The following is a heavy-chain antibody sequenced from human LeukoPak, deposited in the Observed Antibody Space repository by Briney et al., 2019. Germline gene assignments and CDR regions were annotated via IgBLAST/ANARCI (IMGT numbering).Heavy chain of an antibody. V-gene: IGHV3-64*01. CDR3: ARGSGSGLVGSIQH. Sequence: PGGSLRLSCAASGFTFSSYAMHWVRQAPGKGLEYVSAISSNGGSTYYANSVKGRFTISRDNSKNTLYLQMNSLRAEDTAVYYCARGSGSGLVGSIQHWGQGTLVTVSS. CDR2: ISSNGGST. J-gene: IGHJ1*01. D-gene: IGHD1-26*01. CDR1: GFTFSSYA.